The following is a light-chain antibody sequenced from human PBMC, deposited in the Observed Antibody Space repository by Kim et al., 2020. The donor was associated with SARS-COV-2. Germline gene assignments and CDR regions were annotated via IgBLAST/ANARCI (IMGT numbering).Light chain of an antibody. CDR2: AAS. CDR3: KKYHSAPRT. V-gene: IGKV1-27*01. CDR1: QGISNY. Sequence: ASVGDRVTITCRASQGISNYLAWYQQKPGKVPKLLIYAASALQSGVPSRFSGSGSGTDFTLTISSLQPEDVATYYCKKYHSAPRTFGQGTKVDIK. J-gene: IGKJ1*01.